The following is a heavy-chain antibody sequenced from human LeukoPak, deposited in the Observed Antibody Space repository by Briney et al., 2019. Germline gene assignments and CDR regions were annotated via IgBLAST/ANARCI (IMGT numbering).Heavy chain of an antibody. Sequence: PGGSLRLSCAASGFTFSNYNMNWVRQAPGKGLEWVSSVSSSSSYIYYADSVKGRFTISRDNAKNSLYLQMNSLRAEDTAVYYCARDQRAHCSGTTCYSFDSWGQGTLVTVSS. CDR3: ARDQRAHCSGTTCYSFDS. J-gene: IGHJ4*02. CDR2: VSSSSSYI. V-gene: IGHV3-21*06. D-gene: IGHD2/OR15-2a*01. CDR1: GFTFSNYN.